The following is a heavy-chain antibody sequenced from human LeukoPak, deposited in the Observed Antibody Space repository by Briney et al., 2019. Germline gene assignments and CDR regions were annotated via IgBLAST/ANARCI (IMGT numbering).Heavy chain of an antibody. CDR3: ARDSIAAAGTSLDY. D-gene: IGHD6-13*01. V-gene: IGHV3-48*01. CDR2: ISSSSSTI. CDR1: GFTVSSYS. Sequence: GGSLRLSCAASGFTVSSYSMNWVRQAPGKGLEWVSYISSSSSTIYYADSVKGRFTISRDNAKNSLYLQMNSLRAEDTAVYYCARDSIAAAGTSLDYWGQGTLVTVSS. J-gene: IGHJ4*02.